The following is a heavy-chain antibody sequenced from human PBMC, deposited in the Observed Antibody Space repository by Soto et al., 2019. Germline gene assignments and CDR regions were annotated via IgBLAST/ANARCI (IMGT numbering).Heavy chain of an antibody. CDR3: ARASGRSWYNWFDP. Sequence: SVKVSCKASGGNFSNSGISWVRQAPGQGLEWMGGIVPLFGTTNYAHKFRGRVTFTADESTSTAYMEVASLRSEDTAVYYCARASGRSWYNWFDPWGQGTLVTVSS. CDR2: IVPLFGTT. D-gene: IGHD6-13*01. V-gene: IGHV1-69*13. J-gene: IGHJ5*02. CDR1: GGNFSNSG.